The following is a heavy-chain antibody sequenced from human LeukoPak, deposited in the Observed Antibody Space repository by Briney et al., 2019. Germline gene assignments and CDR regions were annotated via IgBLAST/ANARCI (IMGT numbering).Heavy chain of an antibody. CDR2: IYYSGST. CDR1: GGSISSGGYY. J-gene: IGHJ5*02. Sequence: SETLSLTCTVSGGSISSGGYYWSWIRQHPGKGLERIGYIYYSGSTYYNPSLKSRVTISVDTSKNQFSLKLSSVTAADTAVYYCARGIYCSGGSCYPTWFDPWGQGTLVTVSS. D-gene: IGHD2-15*01. V-gene: IGHV4-31*03. CDR3: ARGIYCSGGSCYPTWFDP.